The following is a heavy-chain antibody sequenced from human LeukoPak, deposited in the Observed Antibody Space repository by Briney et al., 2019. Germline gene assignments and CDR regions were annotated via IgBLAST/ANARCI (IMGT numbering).Heavy chain of an antibody. V-gene: IGHV3-23*01. CDR2: ISGSGGST. CDR1: GFTFSSYA. J-gene: IGHJ4*02. CDR3: AKDFGLYSGSYYHHKY. D-gene: IGHD1-26*01. Sequence: GGSLRLSCAAAGFTFSSYAMSWVRQAPGKGLECVSAISGSGGSTYYADSVKGRFTISRDNSKNTLYLQMNSLRAEDTAVYYCAKDFGLYSGSYYHHKYWGQGTLVTVSS.